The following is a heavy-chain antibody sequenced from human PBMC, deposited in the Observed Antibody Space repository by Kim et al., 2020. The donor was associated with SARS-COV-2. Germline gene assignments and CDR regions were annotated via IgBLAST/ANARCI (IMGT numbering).Heavy chain of an antibody. CDR2: INHSGST. D-gene: IGHD6-19*01. Sequence: SETLSLTCAVYGGSFSGYHWSWIRQPPGKGLEWIGEINHSGSTNYNPSLKSRVTISVDTSKNQFSLKLSSVTAADTAVYYCARGGRPGIAVAGTRNYYYYDGMDVWGQGTTVTVSS. J-gene: IGHJ6*02. CDR3: ARGGRPGIAVAGTRNYYYYDGMDV. V-gene: IGHV4-34*01. CDR1: GGSFSGYH.